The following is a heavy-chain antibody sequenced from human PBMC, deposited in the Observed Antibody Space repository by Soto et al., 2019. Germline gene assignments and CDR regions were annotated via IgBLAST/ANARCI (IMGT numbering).Heavy chain of an antibody. V-gene: IGHV4-30-4*08. Sequence: PSETLSLTCTVSGGSVSSGTFYWSWVRQPPGKGLEWIGYIYYSGSTYYNPSLKSRVTISVDTSKNQFSLKLSSVTAADTAVYYCARAIVATTNFDYWGQGTLVTVSS. CDR2: IYYSGST. CDR3: ARAIVATTNFDY. CDR1: GGSVSSGTFY. D-gene: IGHD5-12*01. J-gene: IGHJ4*02.